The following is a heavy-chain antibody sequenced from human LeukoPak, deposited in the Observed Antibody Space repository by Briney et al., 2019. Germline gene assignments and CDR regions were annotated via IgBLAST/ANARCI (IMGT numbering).Heavy chain of an antibody. CDR2: INHSGST. CDR1: GGSFSGYY. V-gene: IGHV4-34*01. CDR3: ARERYSSSWYDY. Sequence: SETLSLTCAVYGGSFSGYYWSWIRQPPGKGLEWIGEINHSGSTNYNPSLKSRVTISVDTSKNQFSLKLSSVTAADTAVYYCARERYSSSWYDYWGQGTLVTVSS. J-gene: IGHJ4*02. D-gene: IGHD6-13*01.